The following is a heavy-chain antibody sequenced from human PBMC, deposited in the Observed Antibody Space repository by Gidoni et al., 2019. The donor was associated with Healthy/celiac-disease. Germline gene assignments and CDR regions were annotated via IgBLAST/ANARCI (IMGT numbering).Heavy chain of an antibody. D-gene: IGHD4-17*01. CDR1: GFPFDDYA. Sequence: EVQLVESGGGLVQPGRSLRLSCAASGFPFDDYAMHWVRQAPGKGLEWVSGISWNSGSIGYADSVKGRFTISRDNAKNSLYLQMNSLRAEDTALYYCAKDIEKLDGDYAFDYWGQGTLVTVSS. V-gene: IGHV3-9*01. J-gene: IGHJ4*02. CDR2: ISWNSGSI. CDR3: AKDIEKLDGDYAFDY.